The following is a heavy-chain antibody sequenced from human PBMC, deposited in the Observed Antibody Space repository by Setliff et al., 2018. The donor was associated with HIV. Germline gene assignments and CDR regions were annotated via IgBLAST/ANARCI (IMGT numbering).Heavy chain of an antibody. D-gene: IGHD3-10*01. Sequence: PSETLSLTCIVSGGPISSTNYYWGRIRQPPGKGLEWIGSIYYSGSTYYNPSLKSRVTISVDTSKNQFSLKLSSVTAADTAVYYCARQKRGVDAFDIWGQGTMVTVSS. V-gene: IGHV4-39*01. CDR1: GGPISSTNYY. CDR3: ARQKRGVDAFDI. J-gene: IGHJ3*02. CDR2: IYYSGST.